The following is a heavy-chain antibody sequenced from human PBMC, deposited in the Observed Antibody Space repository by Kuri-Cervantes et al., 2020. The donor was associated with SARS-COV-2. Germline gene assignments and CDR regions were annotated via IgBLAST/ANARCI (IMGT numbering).Heavy chain of an antibody. J-gene: IGHJ4*02. CDR2: ISSSSSYT. Sequence: GESLKISCAASGFTFSDYYMSWIRQAPWEGLEWVSYISSSSSYTNYADSVKGRFTISRDNAKNSLYLQMNSLRAEDTAVYYCARDGWTYCGGDCYYDGYFDYWGQGTLVTVSS. D-gene: IGHD2-21*01. V-gene: IGHV3-11*06. CDR3: ARDGWTYCGGDCYYDGYFDY. CDR1: GFTFSDYY.